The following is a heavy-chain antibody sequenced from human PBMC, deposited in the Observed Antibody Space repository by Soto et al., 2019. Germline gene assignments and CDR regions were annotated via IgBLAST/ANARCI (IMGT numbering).Heavy chain of an antibody. Sequence: SETLSLTCTVSGGSISSDANFWSWIRQLPGRGLEWIGYISYSGRTYYTPSLNSRLTISLDTSKNLFSLRLSAVTAADTAVYFCARGSFSSSSSWFDPWGQGTLVTVSS. J-gene: IGHJ5*02. CDR1: GGSISSDANF. D-gene: IGHD6-6*01. V-gene: IGHV4-31*03. CDR3: ARGSFSSSSSWFDP. CDR2: ISYSGRT.